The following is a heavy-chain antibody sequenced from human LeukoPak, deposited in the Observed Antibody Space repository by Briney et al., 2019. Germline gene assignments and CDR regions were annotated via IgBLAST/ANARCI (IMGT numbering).Heavy chain of an antibody. CDR1: GFTFEDYT. D-gene: IGHD3-16*01. CDR3: AKDMGKLDDYFDC. CDR2: IRWDGSST. J-gene: IGHJ4*02. Sequence: GGSLRLSCAASGFTFEDYTMHWVRQAPGKGLEWVSLIRWDGSSTDYADSVKGRFTISRDNSKNSLHLQMNSLRAEDTALYYCAKDMGKLDDYFDCWGQGTLVTVSS. V-gene: IGHV3-43*01.